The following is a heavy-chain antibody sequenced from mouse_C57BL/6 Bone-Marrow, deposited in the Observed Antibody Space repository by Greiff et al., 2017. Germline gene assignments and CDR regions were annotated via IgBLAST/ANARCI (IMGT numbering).Heavy chain of an antibody. CDR1: GFTFSSYG. D-gene: IGHD2-10*01. Sequence: EVQLVESGGDLVKPGGSLKLSCAASGFTFSSYGMSWVRQTPDKRLEWVATISSGGSYTYYPDSVKGRFTISRDNAKNTLYLQMSSLKSEDTAMYYCARLLLPTWFAYWGQGTLVTVSA. J-gene: IGHJ3*01. CDR2: ISSGGSYT. V-gene: IGHV5-6*01. CDR3: ARLLLPTWFAY.